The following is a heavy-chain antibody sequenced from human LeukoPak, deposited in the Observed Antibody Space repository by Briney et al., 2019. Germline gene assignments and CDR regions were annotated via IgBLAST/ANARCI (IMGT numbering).Heavy chain of an antibody. CDR2: IIGGGGST. CDR1: GFPFYHYA. V-gene: IGHV3-43*02. CDR3: AKGHYYCMDL. Sequence: PGGSLRLSCEASGFPFYHYAMHWVRPAPGEGLEGVSLIIGGGGSTYYADSLKGRFTISRDKSKKSLYLQMNSLRPEDTALYYCAKGHYYCMDLWGQGTTVTVSS. J-gene: IGHJ6*02.